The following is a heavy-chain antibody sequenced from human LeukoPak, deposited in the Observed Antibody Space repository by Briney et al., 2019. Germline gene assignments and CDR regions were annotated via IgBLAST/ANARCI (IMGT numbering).Heavy chain of an antibody. V-gene: IGHV3-23*01. Sequence: GGSLRLSCAPSGCTFSSYAMSWVRQAPGKGLEWVSSISGSGGSTYYADSVKGRFTISRDNSKNTLYLQMNSLRAEDTAVYYCAKRGDFWSGSLWYFDYWGQGTLVTVSS. CDR1: GCTFSSYA. D-gene: IGHD3-3*01. CDR2: ISGSGGST. CDR3: AKRGDFWSGSLWYFDY. J-gene: IGHJ4*02.